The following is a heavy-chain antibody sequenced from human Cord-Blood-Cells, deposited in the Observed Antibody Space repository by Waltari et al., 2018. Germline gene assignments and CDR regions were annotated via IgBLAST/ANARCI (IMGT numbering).Heavy chain of an antibody. V-gene: IGHV4-34*01. CDR3: VVVPAASYQVDY. CDR1: GGSFSGYY. CDR2: INHSGST. D-gene: IGHD2-2*01. Sequence: QVQLQQWGAGLLKPSETLSLTCAVYGGSFSGYYWSWIRQPPGKGLEWIGEINHSGSTNYNPSRKRRVTISVDTSKNQFSLKLSSVTAADTAVYYCVVVPAASYQVDYWGQGTLVTVSS. J-gene: IGHJ4*02.